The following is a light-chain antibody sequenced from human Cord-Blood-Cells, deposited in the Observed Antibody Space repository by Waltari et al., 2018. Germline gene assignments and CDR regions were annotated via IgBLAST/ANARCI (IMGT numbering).Light chain of an antibody. CDR1: SSDVGGYNY. CDR2: EVS. Sequence: QSALTQPPSASGSPGQSVTISCTGTSSDVGGYNYVSWYQQHTGKAPKLMNYEVSKRPAGVPARFSGSRPGTTASLTVSGLQAEDEAYYYCISYAGSNVVFGGGTKLTVL. CDR3: ISYAGSNVV. J-gene: IGLJ2*01. V-gene: IGLV2-8*01.